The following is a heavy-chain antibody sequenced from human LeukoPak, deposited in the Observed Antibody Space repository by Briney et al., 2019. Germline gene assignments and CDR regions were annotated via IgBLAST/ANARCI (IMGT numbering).Heavy chain of an antibody. CDR1: GFIFSNYA. Sequence: GGSLRLSCAAPGFIFSNYAMHWVRQAPGKGLEWVLSISYDGTNKYYADSVKGRFTISRDDSKNTLSLQMNSLRAEDTTEYYCARDSYSSGWYGWVDYWGQGTLVTVSS. CDR2: ISYDGTNK. V-gene: IGHV3-30-3*01. D-gene: IGHD6-19*01. J-gene: IGHJ4*02. CDR3: ARDSYSSGWYGWVDY.